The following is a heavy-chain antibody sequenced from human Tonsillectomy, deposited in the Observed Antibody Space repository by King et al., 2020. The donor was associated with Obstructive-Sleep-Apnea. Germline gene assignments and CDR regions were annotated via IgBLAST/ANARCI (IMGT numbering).Heavy chain of an antibody. V-gene: IGHV4-34*01. CDR3: VGGSGAAAVNWFDP. CDR2: INHSGST. Sequence: VQLQQCGAGLLKPSETLSLTCAVFGGSFRDFSWSWSRQPPGKGLQWIVEINHSGSTNYNPSLKSRVTISVATAKSQVSLKLNFVTAADTAVYYCVGGSGAAAVNWFDPWGQGTLVTVSS. D-gene: IGHD6-13*01. J-gene: IGHJ5*02. CDR1: GGSFRDFS.